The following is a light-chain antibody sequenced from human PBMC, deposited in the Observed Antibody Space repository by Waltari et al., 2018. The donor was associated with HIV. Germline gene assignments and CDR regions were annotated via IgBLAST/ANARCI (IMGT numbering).Light chain of an antibody. CDR1: NSDIGTNT. CDR2: RSH. CDR3: STWDDTLHVV. V-gene: IGLV1-44*01. J-gene: IGLJ3*02. Sequence: QSVLTQPPSVSGLPGQKVTISCSGSNSDIGTNTVHWYQQFPGRAPKLVAYRSHQRPSGVPDRFSGSKSGTSASLAINGVQTEDEATYYCSTWDDTLHVVFGGGTKLTVL.